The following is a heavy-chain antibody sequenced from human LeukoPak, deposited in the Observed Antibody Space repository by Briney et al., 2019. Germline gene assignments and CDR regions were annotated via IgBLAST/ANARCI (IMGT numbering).Heavy chain of an antibody. J-gene: IGHJ4*02. D-gene: IGHD4-11*01. CDR2: IWSDGTNQ. CDR1: GLTFSHYG. Sequence: PGRSLRLPCAASGLTFSHYGFHWVRQAPGKGLERVAVIWSDGTNQFYADSVKGRFTISRDYSQKAVYLEMHSLRTEDTAMYYCAKDAQRGFDYSNSLEYWGPGTLVTVSS. V-gene: IGHV3-33*06. CDR3: AKDAQRGFDYSNSLEY.